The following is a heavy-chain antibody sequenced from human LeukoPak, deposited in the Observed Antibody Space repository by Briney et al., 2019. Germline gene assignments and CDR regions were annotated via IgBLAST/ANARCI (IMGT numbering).Heavy chain of an antibody. CDR1: GFAFSKYA. D-gene: IGHD5-24*01. V-gene: IGHV3-23*01. CDR2: IRGSGGNT. Sequence: GGSLRLSCAASGFAFSKYAMNWLRQAPGKGLELVSLIRGSGGNTYYADSVKGRFTISRDNPENTLYLQMNSLRAEDTAIYFCARAVATIKLGYYYYYMGVWGKRTTVTVSS. CDR3: ARAVATIKLGYYYYYMGV. J-gene: IGHJ6*03.